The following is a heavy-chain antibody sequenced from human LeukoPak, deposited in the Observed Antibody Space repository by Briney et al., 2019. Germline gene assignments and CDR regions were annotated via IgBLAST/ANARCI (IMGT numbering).Heavy chain of an antibody. CDR1: GYTFTSYA. CDR2: INAGDGNT. Sequence: ASVKVSCKASGYTFTSYAMHWARQAPGQRLEWMGWINAGDGNTKYSQKFQGRVTITRDTSASTAYMELSSLRSEDTAVYYCAREGREGNFDYWGQGTLVTVSS. D-gene: IGHD3-10*01. J-gene: IGHJ4*02. V-gene: IGHV1-3*01. CDR3: AREGREGNFDY.